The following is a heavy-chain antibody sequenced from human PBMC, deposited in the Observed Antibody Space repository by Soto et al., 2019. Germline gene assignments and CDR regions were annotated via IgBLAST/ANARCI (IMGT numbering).Heavy chain of an antibody. CDR2: ISGSGGST. D-gene: IGHD2-2*01. CDR3: AKDRKRYCSSTSCSEVDY. Sequence: EVQLLESGGGLVQPGGSLSLSCAASGFTFSSYAMNWVRQAPGKGLEWVSAISGSGGSTYYADSVKGRFTISRDNSKNTLYLQMNSLRAEDTAVYYCAKDRKRYCSSTSCSEVDYWGQGTLVTVSS. V-gene: IGHV3-23*01. J-gene: IGHJ4*02. CDR1: GFTFSSYA.